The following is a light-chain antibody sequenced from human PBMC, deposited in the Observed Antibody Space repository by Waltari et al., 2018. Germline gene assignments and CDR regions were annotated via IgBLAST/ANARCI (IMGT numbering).Light chain of an antibody. Sequence: SSELTQDPAVSVAMGQTVRITCQGDSLRSYYASWYQQRPGQAPRLVMYDKNNRPSGGPDRFSGASSQNTASLTITGAQAEDEASYYCHSRDASGVGGSFGGGTKLTVL. J-gene: IGLJ2*01. CDR2: DKN. CDR3: HSRDASGVGGS. V-gene: IGLV3-19*01. CDR1: SLRSYY.